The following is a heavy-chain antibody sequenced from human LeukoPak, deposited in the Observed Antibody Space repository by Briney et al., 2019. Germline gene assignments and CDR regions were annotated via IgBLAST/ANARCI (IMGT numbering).Heavy chain of an antibody. V-gene: IGHV1-18*01. Sequence: ASVKVSCKASGYTFTNYGIYWVRQTPGQGLEWMGWISAYNGNTKYAQKLQGRVTMTTDTSTSTSYMELRSLRFDDTAVYYCARDSYDSSGNYLDYWGQGTLVTVSS. D-gene: IGHD3-22*01. J-gene: IGHJ4*02. CDR3: ARDSYDSSGNYLDY. CDR1: GYTFTNYG. CDR2: ISAYNGNT.